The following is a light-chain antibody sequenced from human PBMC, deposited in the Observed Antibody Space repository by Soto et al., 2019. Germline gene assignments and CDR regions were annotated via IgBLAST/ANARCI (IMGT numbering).Light chain of an antibody. CDR3: QQYNSYGT. Sequence: DIQMTKSPSSLSASVGDRDTITCRASQSIDSSLAWYQQKPRKGPKLLIYDASTLESGVPSRFSGSGLGTEFALTISSLQPDDFATFYCQQYNSYGTVGQGTKVDIK. V-gene: IGKV1-5*01. J-gene: IGKJ2*01. CDR1: QSIDSS. CDR2: DAS.